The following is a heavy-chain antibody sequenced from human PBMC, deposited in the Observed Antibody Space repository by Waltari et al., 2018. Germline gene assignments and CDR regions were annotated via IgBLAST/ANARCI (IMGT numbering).Heavy chain of an antibody. V-gene: IGHV3-7*01. CDR2: IKQDGSEK. J-gene: IGHJ4*02. Sequence: EVQLVESGGGLVQPGGSLRLSCAASGFTFSSYWMSWVRQAPGKGLEGVANIKQDGSEKCYVDSVKGRFTISRDNANNSLYLQMNSLRAEDTAVYYCARRLGSSSWAFDYWGQGTLVTVSS. CDR1: GFTFSSYW. D-gene: IGHD6-6*01. CDR3: ARRLGSSSWAFDY.